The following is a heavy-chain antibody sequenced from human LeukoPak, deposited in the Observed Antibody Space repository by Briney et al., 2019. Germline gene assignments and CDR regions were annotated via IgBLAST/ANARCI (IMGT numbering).Heavy chain of an antibody. CDR2: ISSSGST. CDR1: GDSISSGDYY. J-gene: IGHJ5*02. Sequence: SETLSLTCTVSGDSISSGDYYWSWIRQPAGKGLEWIGRISSSGSTNYNPSLKSRVTISVDTSKNQFSLKLRSVTAADTAVYYCARKEGGQLVNTRRWFDPWGQGTLVTVSS. CDR3: ARKEGGQLVNTRRWFDP. D-gene: IGHD6-13*01. V-gene: IGHV4-61*02.